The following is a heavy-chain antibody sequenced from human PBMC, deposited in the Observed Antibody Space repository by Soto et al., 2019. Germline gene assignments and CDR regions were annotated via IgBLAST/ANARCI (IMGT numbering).Heavy chain of an antibody. Sequence: SLRLSCAAAGFPFSSYGMHWVRQAPGKGLDWVAVIWYDGSNKDYADSVKGRFIISRDNSKNTLFLQMNNLRVDDTAVYYCASSINWGQGTLVTVSS. CDR2: IWYDGSNK. CDR3: ASSIN. V-gene: IGHV3-33*01. J-gene: IGHJ1*01. CDR1: GFPFSSYG.